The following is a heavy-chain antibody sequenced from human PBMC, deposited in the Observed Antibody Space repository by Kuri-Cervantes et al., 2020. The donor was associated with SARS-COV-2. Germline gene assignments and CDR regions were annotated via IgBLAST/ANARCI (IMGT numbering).Heavy chain of an antibody. V-gene: IGHV3-23*01. CDR1: GFTFSTYA. CDR3: ARDPY. CDR2: ISGNGVNT. J-gene: IGHJ1*01. Sequence: GESLKISCTASGFTFSTYAMTWVRQAPGKGLEWVSGISGNGVNTYSAASVKGRFTISRDNAKNTLYLQMNSLRAEDTAVYYCARDPYWGQGTLVTVSS.